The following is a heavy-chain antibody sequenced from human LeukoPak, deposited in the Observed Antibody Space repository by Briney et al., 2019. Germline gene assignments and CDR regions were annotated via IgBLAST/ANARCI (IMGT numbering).Heavy chain of an antibody. CDR1: GFTFTSSA. V-gene: IGHV1-2*02. CDR2: INPNTGGT. CDR3: ASQPYYFDSSGYYDY. Sequence: ASVKVSCKASGFTFTSSAMQWVRQAPGQGLEWMGWINPNTGGTNYAQKFQGRVTMTRDTSISTTYMELSRLRSDDTAVYYCASQPYYFDSSGYYDYWGQGTLVTVSS. J-gene: IGHJ4*02. D-gene: IGHD3-22*01.